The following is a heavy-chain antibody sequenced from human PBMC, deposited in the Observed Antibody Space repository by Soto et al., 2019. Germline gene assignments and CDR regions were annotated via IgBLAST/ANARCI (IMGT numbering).Heavy chain of an antibody. CDR3: STRAYDTNGYYRFDP. CDR1: GGSFSGHS. J-gene: IGHJ5*01. D-gene: IGHD3-22*01. Sequence: LSLTCAVYGGSFSGHSWTWIRQSPGKGLEWIGDINHSGRVNYSPSLKSRVTTSLDTSKNQFSLTLSAVTAADTAMYYCSTRAYDTNGYYRFDPWGQGTLVTVSS. V-gene: IGHV4-34*01. CDR2: INHSGRV.